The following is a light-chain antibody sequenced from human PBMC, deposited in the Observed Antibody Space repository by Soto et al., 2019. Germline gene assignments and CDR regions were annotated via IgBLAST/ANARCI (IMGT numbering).Light chain of an antibody. J-gene: IGKJ1*01. CDR2: LGS. CDR1: QSHLHSNGYDS. CDR3: MQALQSPPT. Sequence: EIVMTQSPLSPPVTPGEPASISCRSSQSHLHSNGYDSLDGYLRKPGQTPQHLIYLGSNRASGVPARFSGSGSGTDFTLKISRVEADDVGVYYCMQALQSPPTFGQGTKVEIK. V-gene: IGKV2-28*01.